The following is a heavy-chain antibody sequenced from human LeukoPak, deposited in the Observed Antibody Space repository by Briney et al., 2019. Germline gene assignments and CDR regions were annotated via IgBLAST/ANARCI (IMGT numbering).Heavy chain of an antibody. CDR3: AKKGLYYYDN. D-gene: IGHD2-15*01. J-gene: IGHJ4*02. CDR1: GSTFSSYA. CDR2: ISGSGGST. Sequence: GGSLRLSCAASGSTFSSYAMSRVRQAPGKGLEWVSAISGSGGSTYYADSVKGRFTISRDNSKNTLYLQMNSLRAEDTAVYYCAKKGLYYYDNWGQGTLVTVSS. V-gene: IGHV3-23*01.